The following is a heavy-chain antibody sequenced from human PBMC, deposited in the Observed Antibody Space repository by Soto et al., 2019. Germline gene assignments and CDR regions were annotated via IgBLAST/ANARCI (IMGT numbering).Heavy chain of an antibody. D-gene: IGHD6-13*01. CDR1: GGTFSSYA. Sequence: SVKVSCKASGGTFSSYAISWVRQAPGQGLEWMGGIIPIFGTANYAQKFQGRVTITADESTSTAYMELSSLRSEDTAVYYCARDDLPGIAATGTSYYYGMDVWGQGTTVTVSS. V-gene: IGHV1-69*13. J-gene: IGHJ6*02. CDR3: ARDDLPGIAATGTSYYYGMDV. CDR2: IIPIFGTA.